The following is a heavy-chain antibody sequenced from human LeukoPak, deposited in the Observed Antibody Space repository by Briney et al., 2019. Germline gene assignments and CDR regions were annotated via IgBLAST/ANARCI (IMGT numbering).Heavy chain of an antibody. CDR3: ARASLKNFYYGSGSDKYYFDY. V-gene: IGHV4-59*12. Sequence: PSETLSLTCTVSGASISNYYWSWIRQPPGKGLEWIGYIYYSGSTNYNPSLKSRVTISVDTSKNQFSLKLSSVTAADTAVYYCARASLKNFYYGSGSDKYYFDYWGQGTLVTVSS. CDR2: IYYSGST. J-gene: IGHJ4*02. CDR1: GASISNYY. D-gene: IGHD3-10*01.